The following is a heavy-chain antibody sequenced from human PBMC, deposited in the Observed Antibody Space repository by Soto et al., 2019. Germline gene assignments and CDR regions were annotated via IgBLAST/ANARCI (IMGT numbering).Heavy chain of an antibody. J-gene: IGHJ6*02. CDR1: GFTFSSYW. Sequence: PGGSLRLSCVGSGFTFSSYWMGWVRQTPGKGLEWVATIKADGTEKYYVDSVKGRFTFSRDNAKTSVYLEMNSLRAEDTAVYYCVRAVRGYNANGDLWGQGTTVTVSS. V-gene: IGHV3-7*03. D-gene: IGHD5-12*01. CDR3: VRAVRGYNANGDL. CDR2: IKADGTEK.